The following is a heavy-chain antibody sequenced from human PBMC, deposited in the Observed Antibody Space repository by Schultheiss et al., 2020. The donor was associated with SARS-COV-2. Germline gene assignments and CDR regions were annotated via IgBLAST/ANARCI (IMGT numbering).Heavy chain of an antibody. CDR3: GNKLPGDTFPDFDS. J-gene: IGHJ4*02. CDR1: GFNLRNYW. Sequence: GGSLRLSCAASGFNLRNYWMDWVRQAPGKGLQWVANIKQDGSVEHYVDSVKGRFTISRDNAKNSLYLQMDSLRAEDTAVYYCGNKLPGDTFPDFDSWGQGTLVTVSS. V-gene: IGHV3-7*03. D-gene: IGHD2-21*02. CDR2: IKQDGSVE.